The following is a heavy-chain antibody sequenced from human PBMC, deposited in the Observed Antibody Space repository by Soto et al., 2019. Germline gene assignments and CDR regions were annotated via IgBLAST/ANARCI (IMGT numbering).Heavy chain of an antibody. CDR2: MNPNTGNS. CDR3: ARRAETNGWNGFGADKYYFDF. Sequence: QVQLVQSGAEVRKPGASVKVSCEASGYTFTSYDIYWVRQATGQGLEWMGWMNPNTGNSGYAQKFQGRVTMTSDTFINTANMELSSLRFEDTAVYYCARRAETNGWNGFGADKYYFDFWGQGTLVTVSS. J-gene: IGHJ4*02. CDR1: GYTFTSYD. V-gene: IGHV1-8*01. D-gene: IGHD1-1*01.